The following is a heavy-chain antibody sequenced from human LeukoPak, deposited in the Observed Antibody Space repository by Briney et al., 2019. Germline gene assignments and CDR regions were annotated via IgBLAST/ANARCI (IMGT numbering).Heavy chain of an antibody. CDR1: GYTFTSYG. V-gene: IGHV1-18*01. CDR2: ISAYNGNT. CDR3: ARVAGEVLWFGELPHSDY. Sequence: ASVKVSCKASGYTFTSYGISWVRQAPGQGLEWMGWISAYNGNTNYAQKLQGRVTMTTDTSTSTAYRELRSLRSDDTAVYYCARVAGEVLWFGELPHSDYWGQGTLVTVSS. D-gene: IGHD3-10*01. J-gene: IGHJ4*02.